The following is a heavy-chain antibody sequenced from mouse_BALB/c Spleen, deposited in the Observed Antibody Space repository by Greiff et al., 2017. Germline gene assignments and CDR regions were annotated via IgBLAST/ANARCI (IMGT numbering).Heavy chain of an antibody. CDR2: ILPGSGST. J-gene: IGHJ4*01. V-gene: IGHV1-9*01. D-gene: IGHD2-4*01. CDR3: ARRNYDEEDAMDY. Sequence: QVQLKESGAELMKPGASVKISCKATGYTFSSYWIEWVKQRPGHGLEWIGEILPGSGSTNYNEKFKGKATFTADTSSNTAYMQLSSLTSEDSAVYYCARRNYDEEDAMDYWGQGTSVTVSS. CDR1: GYTFSSYW.